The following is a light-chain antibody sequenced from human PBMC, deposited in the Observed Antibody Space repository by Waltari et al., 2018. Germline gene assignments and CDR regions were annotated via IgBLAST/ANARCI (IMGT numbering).Light chain of an antibody. Sequence: QSALTQPASVSGSPGQSITISCTGPSSDVGGYNLFSWYQHPPGKAPKFLIDDVTQRPSGVSDRLSGSKSGKTASLTISGLQTEDEADYYCCSYAGSHVVFGGGTKLTVL. J-gene: IGLJ2*01. CDR1: SSDVGGYNL. V-gene: IGLV2-23*02. CDR2: DVT. CDR3: CSYAGSHVV.